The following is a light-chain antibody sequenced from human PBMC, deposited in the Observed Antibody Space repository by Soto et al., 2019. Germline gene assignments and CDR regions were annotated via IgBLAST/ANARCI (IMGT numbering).Light chain of an antibody. V-gene: IGKV1-33*01. J-gene: IGKJ2*01. CDR2: DAS. CDR1: QDISKY. Sequence: DIQMTQSPSSLSASVGDRVTITCQASQDISKYLNWYQQKPYKAPKLLLYDASNLETGVPSRFSGSGSGTDFTFTISSLQPEDIGTYYCQQFNNLPGTFGQGTKLEIK. CDR3: QQFNNLPGT.